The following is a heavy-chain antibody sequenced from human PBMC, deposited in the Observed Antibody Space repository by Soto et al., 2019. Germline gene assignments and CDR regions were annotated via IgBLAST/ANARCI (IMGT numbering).Heavy chain of an antibody. V-gene: IGHV1-69*13. D-gene: IGHD3-10*01. CDR3: ASGERQWTDGNDI. CDR1: GGTFSSYA. Sequence: GASVKVSCKASGGTFSSYASSWVRQAPGQGLEWMGGIIPIFGTANYEQKFQGRVTITADESTSTAYMELSSLRSEDTAVYYCASGERQWTDGNDIGGQGTMVTV. J-gene: IGHJ3*02. CDR2: IIPIFGTA.